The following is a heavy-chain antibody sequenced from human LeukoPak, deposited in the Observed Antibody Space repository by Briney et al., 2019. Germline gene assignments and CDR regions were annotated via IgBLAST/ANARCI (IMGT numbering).Heavy chain of an antibody. CDR1: GFTFSSYW. CDR2: IKQDGSEK. V-gene: IGHV3-7*01. D-gene: IGHD3-22*01. Sequence: SGGSLRLSCAATGFTFSSYWMSWVRQAPGKGLEWVANIKQDGSEKYYVDSVKGRFTISRDNAKNSLYLQMNSLRAEDTAVYYYASTYYYDSSGYLGTFDYWGQGTLVTVSS. J-gene: IGHJ4*02. CDR3: ASTYYYDSSGYLGTFDY.